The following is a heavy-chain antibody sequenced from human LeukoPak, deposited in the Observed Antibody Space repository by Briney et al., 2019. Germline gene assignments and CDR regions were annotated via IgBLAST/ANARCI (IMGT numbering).Heavy chain of an antibody. CDR1: GFTFSSYV. J-gene: IGHJ4*02. D-gene: IGHD6-13*01. Sequence: GGSLRLSCAASGFTFSSYVMSWVRQAPGKGLEWGSAISGSGGSTYYADSVKGRFTISRDNSQNTLYLQVSSLRAEDTAVYRCAKGGRITAVLPFDYWGQGTLVTVSS. CDR3: AKGGRITAVLPFDY. CDR2: ISGSGGST. V-gene: IGHV3-23*01.